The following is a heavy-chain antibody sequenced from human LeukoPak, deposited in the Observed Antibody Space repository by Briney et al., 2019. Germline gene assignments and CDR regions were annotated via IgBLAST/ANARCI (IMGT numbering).Heavy chain of an antibody. D-gene: IGHD6-13*01. J-gene: IGHJ4*02. CDR3: ARDGGGPYSRERGVDY. Sequence: GASVKVSCKASRYTFTRYYMNWVRQAPGQGLEWMGWINTNTGNPTYAQGFTGRFVFSLDTSVSTAYLQIGNLKAEDTAVYYCARDGGGPYSRERGVDYWGQGTLVTVSS. CDR1: RYTFTRYY. V-gene: IGHV7-4-1*01. CDR2: INTNTGNP.